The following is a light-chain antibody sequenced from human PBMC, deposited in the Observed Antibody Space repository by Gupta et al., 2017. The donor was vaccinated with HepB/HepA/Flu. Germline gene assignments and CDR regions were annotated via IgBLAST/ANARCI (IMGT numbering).Light chain of an antibody. Sequence: DIQMTQPPSSLSASVGDRVTITCRASQSISRYLNWYQQKPGKAPKLLISAVSTLQSGVPSRCSGSGSGTDFTLTISSLQPEDFDSYHCQQSYSTPWTFGQGTKVEIK. V-gene: IGKV1-39*01. CDR2: AVS. CDR3: QQSYSTPWT. CDR1: QSISRY. J-gene: IGKJ1*01.